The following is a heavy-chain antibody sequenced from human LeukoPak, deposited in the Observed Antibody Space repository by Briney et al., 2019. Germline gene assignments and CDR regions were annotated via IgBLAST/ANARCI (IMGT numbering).Heavy chain of an antibody. CDR2: IYSDNT. J-gene: IGHJ4*02. CDR1: GFTVSSNS. V-gene: IGHV3-53*01. CDR3: ARETRLRWTDY. Sequence: GGSLRFSCTVSGFTVSSNSMSWVRQAPGKGLEWVSFIYSDNTHYSDSVKGRFTISRDNSKNTLYLQMNSLRAEDTAVYYCARETRLRWTDYWGQGTLVTVSS. D-gene: IGHD5-24*01.